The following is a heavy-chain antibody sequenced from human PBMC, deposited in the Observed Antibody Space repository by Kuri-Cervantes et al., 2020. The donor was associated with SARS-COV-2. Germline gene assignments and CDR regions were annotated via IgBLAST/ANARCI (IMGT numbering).Heavy chain of an antibody. Sequence: SVKVSCKASGGTINNFLIDWVRQAPGQGPEWMGGITPVFGSTNYAEEFQDRVTITADETTNTVYMELNNLRFDDTAVYYCAREASGNNARTNFDLWGQGTLVTVSS. D-gene: IGHD1/OR15-1a*01. CDR1: GGTINNFL. V-gene: IGHV1-69*13. CDR3: AREASGNNARTNFDL. CDR2: ITPVFGST. J-gene: IGHJ4*02.